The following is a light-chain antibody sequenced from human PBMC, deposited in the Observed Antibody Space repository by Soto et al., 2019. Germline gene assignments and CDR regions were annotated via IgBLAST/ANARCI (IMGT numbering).Light chain of an antibody. CDR1: QSLLHSNGDTY. V-gene: IGKV2-28*01. J-gene: IGKJ3*01. CDR2: LGY. Sequence: DIVLTQSPLSLPVTPGEPASISCRSSQSLLHSNGDTYLDWYLQKPGQSPQLLVYLGYNRASGVTDRFGGTGSGADFTLKISRVEAEDVGVYYCMQTLQAPKTFGPGTKVDIK. CDR3: MQTLQAPKT.